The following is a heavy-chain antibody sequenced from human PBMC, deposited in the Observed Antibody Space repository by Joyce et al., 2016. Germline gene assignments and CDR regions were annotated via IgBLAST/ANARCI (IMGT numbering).Heavy chain of an antibody. Sequence: QVQLVQSGAEVKKPGASVKVSCKASGYTFNSYGISWVRQAPGQGLEWMVWNSAYNGNTNYAQELQGRVNMTTDTSTSTAYMELRSLRSDDTAVYYCAREAYDCSGGSCYSSWFDPWGQGTLVTVSS. CDR1: GYTFNSYG. CDR2: NSAYNGNT. J-gene: IGHJ5*02. V-gene: IGHV1-18*01. D-gene: IGHD2-15*01. CDR3: AREAYDCSGGSCYSSWFDP.